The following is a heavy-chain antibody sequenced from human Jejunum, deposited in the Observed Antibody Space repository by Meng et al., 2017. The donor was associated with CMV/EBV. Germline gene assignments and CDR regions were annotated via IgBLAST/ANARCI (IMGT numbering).Heavy chain of an antibody. D-gene: IGHD6-13*01. Sequence: VQLVESGGGLVKPGGSLRLSCTASGFTFSDYYMSWIRQAPGKGPECISYISGSSTYTRYAGSVQGRVTISRDNAKKSLYLQMNNLRIDDTGIYYCAKTYSSNWGTYYFDYWGQGALVTVSS. CDR3: AKTYSSNWGTYYFDY. J-gene: IGHJ4*02. CDR1: GFTFSDYY. CDR2: ISGSSTYT. V-gene: IGHV3-11*06.